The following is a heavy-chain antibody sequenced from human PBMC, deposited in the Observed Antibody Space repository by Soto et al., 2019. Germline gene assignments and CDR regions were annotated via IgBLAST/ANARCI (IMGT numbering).Heavy chain of an antibody. Sequence: QITLKESGPTLVKPTQTLTLTCTFSGFSLTTRGVGVGWIRQPPGKALECLALIYWDDDKRYSPSLQIRLSITEDTSKNQVVLTMTNVDPVDTATYYCARIPNYYQYDWFDPWGQGTLVAVSS. D-gene: IGHD3-16*01. CDR1: GFSLTTRGVG. J-gene: IGHJ5*02. V-gene: IGHV2-5*02. CDR2: IYWDDDK. CDR3: ARIPNYYQYDWFDP.